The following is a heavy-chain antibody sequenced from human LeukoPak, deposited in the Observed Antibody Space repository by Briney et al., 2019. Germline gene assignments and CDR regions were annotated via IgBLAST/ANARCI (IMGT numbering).Heavy chain of an antibody. V-gene: IGHV3-30*02. J-gene: IGHJ4*02. CDR1: GFSFSYYV. Sequence: GGSLRLSCTGSGFSFSYYVMHWVRQAPGKGLEWVALIGANGDEKYYADSVKGRFTISRDNSKNTLYVQMNSLRPEDTAIYYCARARGDSYPASRSLNYWGPGAPDTVSS. CDR2: IGANGDEK. CDR3: ARARGDSYPASRSLNY. D-gene: IGHD2-2*01.